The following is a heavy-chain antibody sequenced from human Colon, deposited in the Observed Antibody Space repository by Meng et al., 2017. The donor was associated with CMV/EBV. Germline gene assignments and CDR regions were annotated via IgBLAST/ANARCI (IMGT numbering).Heavy chain of an antibody. D-gene: IGHD2-15*01. CDR2: INPGGSST. CDR3: ARDPGLGWSDY. Sequence: SCKSSCYTLTTYYMHWVRQAPGQGLEWMGMINPGGSSTTYAQKFQGRVTMTKDMSASTVYLEVASLTSDDTAVYYCARDPGLGWSDYWGQGTLVTVSS. CDR1: CYTLTTYY. V-gene: IGHV1-46*01. J-gene: IGHJ4*02.